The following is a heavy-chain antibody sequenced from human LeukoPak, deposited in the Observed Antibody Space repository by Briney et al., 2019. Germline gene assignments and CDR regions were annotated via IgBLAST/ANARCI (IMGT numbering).Heavy chain of an antibody. CDR2: INPNSGGT. CDR3: ARDSPYGDYVYFDY. V-gene: IGHV1-2*02. Sequence: GASVKASCKASGYTFTGYYMHWVRQAPGQGLEWMGWINPNSGGTNYAQKFQGRVTMTRDTSISTAYMELSRLRSDDTAVYYCARDSPYGDYVYFDYWGQGTLVTVSS. CDR1: GYTFTGYY. D-gene: IGHD4-17*01. J-gene: IGHJ4*02.